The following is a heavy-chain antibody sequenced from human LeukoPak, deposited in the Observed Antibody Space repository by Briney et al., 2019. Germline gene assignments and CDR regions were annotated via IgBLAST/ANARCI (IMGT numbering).Heavy chain of an antibody. V-gene: IGHV1-2*02. CDR1: GYTFTGYY. CDR2: INPNSGGT. CDR3: ATTEEGSGSFSFDY. Sequence: ASVKVSCKASGYTFTGYYMHWVRQAPGQGLEWMGWINPNSGGTNYAQKFQGRVTMTEDTSTDTAYMELSSLRSEDTAVYYCATTEEGSGSFSFDYWGQGTLVTVSS. J-gene: IGHJ4*02. D-gene: IGHD3-10*01.